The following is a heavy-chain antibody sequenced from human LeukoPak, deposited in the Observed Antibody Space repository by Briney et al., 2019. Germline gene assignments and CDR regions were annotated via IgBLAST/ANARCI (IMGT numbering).Heavy chain of an antibody. CDR3: ARDEGNYDFWSGHYLAY. J-gene: IGHJ4*02. D-gene: IGHD3-3*01. CDR1: GFTFSSYA. V-gene: IGHV3-64*01. Sequence: PGGSLRLSCAASGFTFSSYAMHWVRQAPGKGLEYASAISSNGGSTSYANSVKGRFTISRDNSKNTLYLQMGSLRAEDMAVYYCARDEGNYDFWSGHYLAYWGQGTLVTVSS. CDR2: ISSNGGST.